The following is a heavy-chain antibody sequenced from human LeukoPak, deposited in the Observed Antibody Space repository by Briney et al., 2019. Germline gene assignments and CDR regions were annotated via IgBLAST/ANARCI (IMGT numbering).Heavy chain of an antibody. CDR2: IYHSGST. CDR1: GGSISSGDYY. D-gene: IGHD3-22*01. J-gene: IGHJ6*03. CDR3: ARVDDSSGYPYYYYYMDV. Sequence: SETLSLTCTVSGGSISSGDYYWSWIRQPPGKGLEWIGYIYHSGSTYYNPSLKSRVTISVDTSKNQFSLKLSSVTAADTAVYYCARVDDSSGYPYYYYYMDVWGKGTTVTVSS. V-gene: IGHV4-30-4*08.